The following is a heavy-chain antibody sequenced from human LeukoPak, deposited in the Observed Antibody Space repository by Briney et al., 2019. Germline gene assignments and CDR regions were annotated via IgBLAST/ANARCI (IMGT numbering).Heavy chain of an antibody. V-gene: IGHV1-69*01. CDR2: IIPIFDTA. CDR1: GGTFSSYA. D-gene: IGHD6-13*01. CDR3: ARDPGPRPAYSSSWFPYYFDY. Sequence: SVKVSCKPSGGTFSSYAISWLRQAPGQGLEWMGGIIPIFDTAKYTEKFQGRVTITADESTSTAYMELSSLRSEDTAVYYCARDPGPRPAYSSSWFPYYFDYWGQGTLVTVSS. J-gene: IGHJ4*02.